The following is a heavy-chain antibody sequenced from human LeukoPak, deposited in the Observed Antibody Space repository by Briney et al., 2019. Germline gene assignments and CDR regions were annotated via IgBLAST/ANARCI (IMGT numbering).Heavy chain of an antibody. CDR3: ARDTDSSGWYYFDY. D-gene: IGHD6-19*01. V-gene: IGHV1-2*02. CDR1: GYTFTSYY. J-gene: IGHJ4*02. CDR2: INSNSGST. Sequence: ASVKASCKASGYTFTSYYMHWVRQAPGQGLEWMGWINSNSGSTNYAQKFKGRVTMTRDTSISTAYMELSRLRSDDTAVYYCARDTDSSGWYYFDYWGQGTLVTVSS.